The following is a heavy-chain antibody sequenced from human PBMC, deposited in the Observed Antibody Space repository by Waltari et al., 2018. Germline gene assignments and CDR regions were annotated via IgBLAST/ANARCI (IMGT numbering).Heavy chain of an antibody. J-gene: IGHJ3*02. CDR1: GYSFTSYW. Sequence: EVQLVQSGAEVKKPGESLKISCKGSGYSFTSYWNGWVPQMPGKGLEWMGIIYPGDSDTRYSPSFQGQVTISADKSISTAYLQWSSLKASDTAMYYCARPRRGYASTDAFDIWGQGTMVTVSS. CDR3: ARPRRGYASTDAFDI. D-gene: IGHD5-12*01. CDR2: IYPGDSDT. V-gene: IGHV5-51*01.